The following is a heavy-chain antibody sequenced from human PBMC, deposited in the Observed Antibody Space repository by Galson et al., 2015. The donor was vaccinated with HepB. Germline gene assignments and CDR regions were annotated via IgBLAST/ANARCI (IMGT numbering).Heavy chain of an antibody. CDR3: ARDAPFPGGRAKGAFDI. J-gene: IGHJ3*02. D-gene: IGHD2/OR15-2a*01. V-gene: IGHV4-61*02. CDR1: GGSISSGSYY. CDR2: IYTSGST. Sequence: TLSLTCTVSGGSISSGSYYWSWIRQPAGKGLEWIGRIYTSGSTNYNPSLKSRVTMSVDTSKNQFSLKLSSVTAADTAVYYCARDAPFPGGRAKGAFDIWGQGTMVTVSS.